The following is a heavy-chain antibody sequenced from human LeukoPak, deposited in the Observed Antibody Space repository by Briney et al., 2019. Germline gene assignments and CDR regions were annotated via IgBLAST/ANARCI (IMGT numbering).Heavy chain of an antibody. Sequence: GGSLRLSCAASGFTFDNYRVSWVRQAPGKGLEWISTVNADGGNTYYADSVKGRFTISRDNSKSTLILQMNSLRVEDTALYYCTKRVKYGGTWDHFADWGQGTLVTVSS. J-gene: IGHJ4*02. CDR1: GFTFDNYR. D-gene: IGHD1-26*01. CDR3: TKRVKYGGTWDHFAD. V-gene: IGHV3-23*01. CDR2: VNADGGNT.